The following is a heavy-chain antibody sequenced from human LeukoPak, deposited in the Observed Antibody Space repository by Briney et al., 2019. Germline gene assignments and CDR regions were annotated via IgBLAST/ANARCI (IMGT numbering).Heavy chain of an antibody. CDR1: AFTFSSYS. CDR3: ARDRSGGYDSFDY. D-gene: IGHD5-12*01. Sequence: GGSLRLSCAASAFTFSSYSMNWVRQAPGKGLEWVSYISSSSSTIYYADSVKGRFTISRDNAKNSLYLQMNSLRAEDTAVYYCARDRSGGYDSFDYWGQGTLVTVSS. J-gene: IGHJ4*02. V-gene: IGHV3-48*04. CDR2: ISSSSSTI.